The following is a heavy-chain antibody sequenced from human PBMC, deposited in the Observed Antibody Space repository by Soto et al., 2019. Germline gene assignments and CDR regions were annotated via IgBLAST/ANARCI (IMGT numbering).Heavy chain of an antibody. CDR2: IIPIFGTA. V-gene: IGHV1-69*13. D-gene: IGHD2-2*01. Sequence: VNVSRKPCEGSFKGSDVFWVRRTPVQGLERMGGIIPIFGTANYAQKFQGRVTITADESTSTAYMELSSLRSEDTAVYYCATAELRDCSSTSCYVYWGQGTLVPVSS. J-gene: IGHJ4*02. CDR3: ATAELRDCSSTSCYVY. CDR1: EGSFKGSD.